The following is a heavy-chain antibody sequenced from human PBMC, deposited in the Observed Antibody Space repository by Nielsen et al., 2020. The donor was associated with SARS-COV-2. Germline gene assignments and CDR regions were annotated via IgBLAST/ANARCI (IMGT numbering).Heavy chain of an antibody. CDR2: IASDGSST. CDR1: GFSLSYYW. J-gene: IGHJ4*02. CDR3: ARGPVYGNSLIDF. V-gene: IGHV3-74*01. Sequence: GALRLSCEVSGFSLSYYWMHWVRQAPGKGLVWVARIASDGSSTSYADSVKGRLTISRDNRKNSLSLEMNSLRPDDTAFYHCARGPVYGNSLIDFWGQGTLVTVSS. D-gene: IGHD4-23*01.